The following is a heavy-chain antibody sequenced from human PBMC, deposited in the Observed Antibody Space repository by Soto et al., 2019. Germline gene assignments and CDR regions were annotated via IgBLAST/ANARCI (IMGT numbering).Heavy chain of an antibody. CDR3: ARGSIVVVPAAMRYFQH. V-gene: IGHV4-34*01. Sequence: ASETRSRPRAVCGGGFSGYYLSGIRQPPGKGLEWIGEINHSGSTNYNPSLKSRVTISVDTSKNQFSLKLSSVTAADTAVYYCARGSIVVVPAAMRYFQHWGQGTLVTVSS. CDR2: INHSGST. CDR1: GGGFSGYY. J-gene: IGHJ1*01. D-gene: IGHD2-2*01.